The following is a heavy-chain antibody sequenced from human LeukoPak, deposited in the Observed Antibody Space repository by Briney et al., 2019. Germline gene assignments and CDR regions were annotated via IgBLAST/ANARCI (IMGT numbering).Heavy chain of an antibody. CDR2: ISGDGRSP. V-gene: IGHV3-23*01. CDR1: GFTFSKNA. CDR3: ARDPGAFPYFFDY. J-gene: IGHJ4*02. Sequence: GGSLRLSCVASGFTFSKNALSWVRQTPGKGLECVSAISGDGRSPYYADSVKGRFTISRDDSKNTVYLQMNSLRVEDSAVYYCARDPGAFPYFFDYWGQGTLVTVSS. D-gene: IGHD4/OR15-4a*01.